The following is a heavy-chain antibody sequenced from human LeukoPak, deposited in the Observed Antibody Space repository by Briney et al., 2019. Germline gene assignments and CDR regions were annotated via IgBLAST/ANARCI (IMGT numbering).Heavy chain of an antibody. J-gene: IGHJ6*03. Sequence: ASVKVSCKASGYSFTSYGISWVRQAPGQGLEWMGWISGYNGNTNYAQKFQGRVTMTRDTSTSTVYMELSSLRSEDTAVYYCARENYYYYMDVWGKGTTVTVSS. CDR2: ISGYNGNT. CDR1: GYSFTSYG. V-gene: IGHV1-18*01. CDR3: ARENYYYYMDV.